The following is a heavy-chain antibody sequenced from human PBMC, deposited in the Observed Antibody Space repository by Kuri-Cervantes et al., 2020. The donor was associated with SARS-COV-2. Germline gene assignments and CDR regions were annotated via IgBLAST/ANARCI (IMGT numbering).Heavy chain of an antibody. CDR3: AKDRVYCSGGSCPLYY. CDR2: ISGSGSTI. CDR1: GGSFSRYY. V-gene: IGHV3-48*01. D-gene: IGHD2-15*01. Sequence: GGSLRLSCAVSGGSFSRYYWNWVRQPPGKGLEWVSYISGSGSTIYYADSVKGRFTISRDNSKNTLYLQMNSLRAEDTAVYYCAKDRVYCSGGSCPLYYWGQGTLVTVSS. J-gene: IGHJ4*02.